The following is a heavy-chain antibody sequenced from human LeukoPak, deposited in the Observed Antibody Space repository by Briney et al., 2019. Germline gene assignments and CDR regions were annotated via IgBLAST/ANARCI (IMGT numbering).Heavy chain of an antibody. J-gene: IGHJ4*02. D-gene: IGHD3-9*01. CDR1: GYTFTSYG. V-gene: IGHV1-18*01. CDR3: ARDSVPEYYDILTGYLTSDY. Sequence: ASVKVSCKASGYTFTSYGISWVRQAPGQGLGWMGWISAYNGNTNYAQKLQGRVTMTTDTSTSTAYMELRSLRSDDTAVYYCARDSVPEYYDILTGYLTSDYWGQGTLVTVSS. CDR2: ISAYNGNT.